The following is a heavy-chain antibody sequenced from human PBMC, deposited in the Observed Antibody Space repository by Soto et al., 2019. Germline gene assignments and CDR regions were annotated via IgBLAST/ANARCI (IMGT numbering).Heavy chain of an antibody. CDR1: GGSISSSSYY. CDR3: AKYYYDSSGSGGGFDI. V-gene: IGHV4-39*01. D-gene: IGHD3-22*01. Sequence: SETLSLTCTVSGGSISSSSYYWGWIRQPPGKGLEWIGSIYYSGSTYYNPSLKSRVTISVDTSKNQFSLKLSSVTAADTAVYYCAKYYYDSSGSGGGFDIWGQGTMVTVSS. J-gene: IGHJ3*02. CDR2: IYYSGST.